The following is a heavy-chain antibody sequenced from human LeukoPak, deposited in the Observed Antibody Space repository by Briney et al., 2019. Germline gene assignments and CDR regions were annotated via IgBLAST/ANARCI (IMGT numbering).Heavy chain of an antibody. CDR3: ARDPVEGGLDF. Sequence: GGSLRLSCAASGFTFGSSAMSWVRQAPGKGPEWVATFSRSGPDTYYADSVKGRFTIFRDNSKNMLYLQMKSLRADDTAVYYCARDPVEGGLDFWGQGVLVTVSS. J-gene: IGHJ4*02. D-gene: IGHD3-3*01. CDR1: GFTFGSSA. V-gene: IGHV3-23*01. CDR2: FSRSGPDT.